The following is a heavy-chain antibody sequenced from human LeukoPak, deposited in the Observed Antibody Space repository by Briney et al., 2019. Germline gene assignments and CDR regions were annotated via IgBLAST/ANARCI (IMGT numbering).Heavy chain of an antibody. CDR1: GGSISSDSYY. Sequence: PSETLSLTCAVSGGSISSDSYYWSWIRQPAGKGLEWIGRVYTSGSTNYNPSLKSRVTISVDTSKNQFSLKLSSVTAADTAVYYCARERKTWNYVDAFDIWGQGTMVTVSS. D-gene: IGHD1-7*01. J-gene: IGHJ3*02. CDR2: VYTSGST. V-gene: IGHV4-61*02. CDR3: ARERKTWNYVDAFDI.